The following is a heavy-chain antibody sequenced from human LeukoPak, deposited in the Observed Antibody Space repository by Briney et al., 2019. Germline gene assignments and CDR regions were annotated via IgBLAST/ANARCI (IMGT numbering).Heavy chain of an antibody. CDR2: ISGYNGNT. V-gene: IGHV1-18*04. Sequence: GASVKVSCKASGYRFTAYGITWVRQAPGQGLEWVGWISGYNGNTDYAEKLQGRVTLTTDTSTNTAYMELKSLTSDDTALYYCVRSQRGGVRGKTLYLTSDYWGQGTLVTVSS. J-gene: IGHJ4*02. CDR3: VRSQRGGVRGKTLYLTSDY. D-gene: IGHD3-10*02. CDR1: GYRFTAYG.